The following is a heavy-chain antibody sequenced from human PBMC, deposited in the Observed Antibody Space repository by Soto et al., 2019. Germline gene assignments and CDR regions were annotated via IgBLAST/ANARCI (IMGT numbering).Heavy chain of an antibody. Sequence: GESLKISCKASGYTFTGHWIGWVRQMPGKGLEWMGIVYPEDSYTRYDPSFQGRFTISRDNSKNTLYLQMNSLRVEDTAVYYCAKLTTSWGQGTLVTVSS. CDR2: VYPEDSYT. CDR1: GYTFTGHW. CDR3: AKLTTS. V-gene: IGHV5-51*01. J-gene: IGHJ5*02.